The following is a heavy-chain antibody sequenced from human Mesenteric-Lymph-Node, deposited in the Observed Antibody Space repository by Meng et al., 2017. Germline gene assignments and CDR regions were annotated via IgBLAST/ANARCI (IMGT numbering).Heavy chain of an antibody. CDR2: IWYDGSNK. CDR1: GFTFSSYG. D-gene: IGHD6-6*01. V-gene: IGHV3-33*01. J-gene: IGHJ4*02. Sequence: GGSLRLSCAASGFTFSSYGMHWVRQAPGKGLEWVAVIWYDGSNKYYADSVKGRFTISRDNSKNTLYLQMNSLRAEDTAVYYCARDAPISIAARRGFDYWGQGTLVTVSS. CDR3: ARDAPISIAARRGFDY.